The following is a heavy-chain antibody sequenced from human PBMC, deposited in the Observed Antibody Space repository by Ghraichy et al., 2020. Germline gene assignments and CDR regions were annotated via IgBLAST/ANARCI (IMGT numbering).Heavy chain of an antibody. J-gene: IGHJ6*02. D-gene: IGHD2-21*01. Sequence: GGSLRLSCAASGFTFSSYSMNWVRQAPGKGLEWVSSISSSSSYIYYADSVKGRFTISRDNAKNSLYLQMNSLRAEDTAVYYCARDRSRKSVDGMDVWGQGTTVTVSS. CDR3: ARDRSRKSVDGMDV. CDR2: ISSSSSYI. CDR1: GFTFSSYS. V-gene: IGHV3-21*01.